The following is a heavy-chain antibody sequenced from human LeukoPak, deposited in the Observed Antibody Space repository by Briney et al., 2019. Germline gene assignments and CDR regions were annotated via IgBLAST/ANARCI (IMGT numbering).Heavy chain of an antibody. D-gene: IGHD6-19*01. J-gene: IGHJ4*02. CDR2: INTDGTVT. CDR1: GFTFSKYW. Sequence: GGSLRLSSAASGFTFSKYWILWVRHAPGKGLESVSRINTDGTVTTYADSVKGRFTVSRDNADNTMFLQMNSVRDEDTAVYYCATRQWLAPPPDSWGQGTPVTVSS. CDR3: ATRQWLAPPPDS. V-gene: IGHV3-74*01.